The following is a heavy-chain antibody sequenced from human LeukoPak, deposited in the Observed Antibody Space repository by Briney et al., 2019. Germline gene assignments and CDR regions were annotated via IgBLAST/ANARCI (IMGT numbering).Heavy chain of an antibody. CDR2: INPSGGST. D-gene: IGHD1-26*01. CDR3: AQASVGATGADAFDI. J-gene: IGHJ3*02. CDR1: GYTFTSYY. Sequence: ASVTVSCKASGYTFTSYYMHWVRQAPGQGLEWMGIINPSGGSTSYAQKFQGRVTMTRDMSTSTVYMELSSLRSEDTAVYYCAQASVGATGADAFDIWGQGTMVTVSS. V-gene: IGHV1-46*01.